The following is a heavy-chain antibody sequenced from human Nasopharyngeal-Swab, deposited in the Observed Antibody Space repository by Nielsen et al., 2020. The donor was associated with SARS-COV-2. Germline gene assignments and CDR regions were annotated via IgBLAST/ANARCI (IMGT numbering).Heavy chain of an antibody. V-gene: IGHV3-74*01. CDR1: GFTFENYW. CDR3: ARGYSGTYRIDY. Sequence: GASLKISCSTSGFTFENYWMHWVRQDPGEGLVWVSRINGDGSTTTYADSVKGRFTISRDNAKNTLFLQMNSLRAEDTAVYFCARGYSGTYRIDYWGQGTLVTVSS. CDR2: INGDGSTT. J-gene: IGHJ4*02. D-gene: IGHD1-26*01.